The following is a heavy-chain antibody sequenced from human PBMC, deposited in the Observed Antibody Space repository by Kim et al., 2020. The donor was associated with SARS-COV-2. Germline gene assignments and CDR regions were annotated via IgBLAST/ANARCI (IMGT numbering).Heavy chain of an antibody. V-gene: IGHV3-23*01. CDR2: ISGSGSST. D-gene: IGHD3-10*01. CDR3: VIWFGELG. CDR1: GFTFNNSV. Sequence: GGSLRLSCAASGFTFNNSVMSWVRQAPGKGLEWVSAISGSGSSTYYADSVKGRFTISRDNPKNTLYLQMNSLRAEDTAVYYCVIWFGELGWGQGTLVTVS. J-gene: IGHJ4*02.